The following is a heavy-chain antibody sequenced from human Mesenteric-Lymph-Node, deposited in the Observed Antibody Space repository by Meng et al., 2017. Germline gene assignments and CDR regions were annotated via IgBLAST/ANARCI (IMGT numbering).Heavy chain of an antibody. CDR3: GRDQGRELINH. V-gene: IGHV4-30-4*01. CDR1: GGSISSGDYY. D-gene: IGHD1-7*01. J-gene: IGHJ4*02. CDR2: IYYSGST. Sequence: QVQLQQSGPGLVKPSQHLSLTCTVSGGSISSGDYYWSWIRQPPGKGLEWIGYIYYSGSTYYNPSLKSRVTISVDTSKNQFSLKLSSVTAADAAVYYCGRDQGRELINHWGQGALVTVSS.